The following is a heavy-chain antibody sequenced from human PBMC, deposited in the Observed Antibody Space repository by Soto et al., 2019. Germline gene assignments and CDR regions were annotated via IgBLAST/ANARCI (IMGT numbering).Heavy chain of an antibody. D-gene: IGHD3-3*02. CDR2: IYYSGST. Sequence: PSETLSLTCTVSGGSISSYYWSWIRQPPGKGLEWIGYIYYSGSTYYNPSLKSRVTISVDTSKSQFSLKLTSVTAADTAVYYCASPKIAFYNWFDPWGQGTLVTVSS. J-gene: IGHJ5*02. V-gene: IGHV4-59*08. CDR3: ASPKIAFYNWFDP. CDR1: GGSISSYY.